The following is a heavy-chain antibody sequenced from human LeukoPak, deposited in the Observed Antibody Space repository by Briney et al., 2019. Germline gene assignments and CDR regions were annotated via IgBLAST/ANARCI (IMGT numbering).Heavy chain of an antibody. CDR2: ISGSGGST. Sequence: GGSLRLFCAVSGFTFSSYAMSWVRQAPGKGLEWVSAISGSGGSTYYADSVKGRFTISRDNSKNTLYLQMNSLRAEDTAVYYCAKRIAATGTYYFDYWGQGTLVTVSS. CDR1: GFTFSSYA. D-gene: IGHD6-13*01. V-gene: IGHV3-23*01. J-gene: IGHJ4*02. CDR3: AKRIAATGTYYFDY.